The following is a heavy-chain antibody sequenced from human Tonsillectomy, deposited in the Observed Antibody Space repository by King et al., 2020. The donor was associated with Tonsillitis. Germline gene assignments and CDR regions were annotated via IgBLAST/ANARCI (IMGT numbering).Heavy chain of an antibody. CDR3: ARDFDYSYSSGYFYY. Sequence: VQLVESGGGVVQPGRSLRLSCTASGFTFNSYAMHWVRQAPGKGLEWVAVISYDGNDKYYADSVKGRLTISRDNSKNTLYLQMNSLRAEDTALSYCARDFDYSYSSGYFYYWGQGTLVTVSS. CDR1: GFTFNSYA. D-gene: IGHD3-22*01. CDR2: ISYDGNDK. J-gene: IGHJ4*02. V-gene: IGHV3-30*04.